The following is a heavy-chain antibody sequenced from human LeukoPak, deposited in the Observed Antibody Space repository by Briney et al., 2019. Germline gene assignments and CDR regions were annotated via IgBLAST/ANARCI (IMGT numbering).Heavy chain of an antibody. CDR3: GRAPPLDIAAAGPFDY. CDR1: GFTFSSYA. J-gene: IGHJ4*02. Sequence: GGSLRLSCAASGFTFSSYAMHWVRQAPGKGLEWVAVISYDGSNKYYADSVKGRFIISRDNSKNTLYLQMNSLRAEDTAVYYCGRAPPLDIAAAGPFDYWGQGTLVTVSS. V-gene: IGHV3-30-3*01. D-gene: IGHD6-13*01. CDR2: ISYDGSNK.